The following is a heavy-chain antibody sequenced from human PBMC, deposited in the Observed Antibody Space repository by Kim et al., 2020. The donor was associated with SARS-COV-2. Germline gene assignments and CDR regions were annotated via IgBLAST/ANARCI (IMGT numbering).Heavy chain of an antibody. CDR3: ARDGSGWKGGRGHFDY. CDR1: GGSISSGGYY. D-gene: IGHD3-10*01. V-gene: IGHV4-31*03. CDR2: IYYSGST. Sequence: SETLSLTCTVSGGSISSGGYYWSWIRQHPGKGLEWIGYIYYSGSTYYNPSLKSRVTISVDTSKNQFSLKLSSVTAADTAVYYCARDGSGWKGGRGHFDYWGQGTLVTVSS. J-gene: IGHJ4*02.